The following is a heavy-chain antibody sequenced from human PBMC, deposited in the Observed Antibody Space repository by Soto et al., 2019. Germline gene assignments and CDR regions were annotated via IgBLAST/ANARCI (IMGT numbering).Heavy chain of an antibody. CDR1: GGSISSCGDS. CDR3: ERYQDVGDTDAFDI. CDR2: IYYSGST. V-gene: IGHV4-31*03. D-gene: IGHD3-16*01. J-gene: IGHJ3*02. Sequence: QVQLQASCPGLVKPSQTLSLTGTVFGGSISSCGDSWSLFRHLPGPGLEWIGYIYYSGSTSYNPSLKSRVTIYVDTSKNQFSLKLSSVTAADTAVYYWERYQDVGDTDAFDIWGQGTMVTVSS.